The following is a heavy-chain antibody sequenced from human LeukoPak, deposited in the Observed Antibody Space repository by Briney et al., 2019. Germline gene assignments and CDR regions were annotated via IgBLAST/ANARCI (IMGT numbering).Heavy chain of an antibody. CDR1: GLTFRNHA. CDR3: AKDKWGVGAFDV. J-gene: IGHJ3*01. V-gene: IGHV3-23*01. CDR2: ISGNGDTT. Sequence: AASGLTFRNHAMSWVRQAPGKGLEWVTAISGNGDTTYNADSVKGRFTISRDNSNNTLYLQMNSLRAEDTAVYYCAKDKWGVGAFDVWGQGTMVTVSS. D-gene: IGHD3-10*01.